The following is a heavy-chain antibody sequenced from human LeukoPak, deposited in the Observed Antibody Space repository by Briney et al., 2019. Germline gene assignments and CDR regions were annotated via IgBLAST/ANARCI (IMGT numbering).Heavy chain of an antibody. CDR2: ISSSGSTI. Sequence: HPGGSLRLSCAASGFTFSSTWMNWVRQAPGKGLEWVSYISSSGSTIYYADSVKGRFTISRDNAKNSLYLQMNSLRAEDTAVYYCAELGTTMIGGVWGKGTTVTISS. J-gene: IGHJ6*04. CDR3: AELGTTMIGGV. V-gene: IGHV3-48*04. CDR1: GFTFSSTW. D-gene: IGHD3-10*02.